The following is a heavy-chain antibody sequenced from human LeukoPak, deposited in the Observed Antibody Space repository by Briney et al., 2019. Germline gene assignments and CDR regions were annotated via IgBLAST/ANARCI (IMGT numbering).Heavy chain of an antibody. CDR3: ASCARRRYYDSSGYYYWYFDL. D-gene: IGHD3-22*01. CDR1: GGSISSGGYY. CDR2: VYYSGST. Sequence: PSQTLSLTCTVSGGSISSGGYYWSWIRQHPGKGLEWIGYVYYSGSTYYNPSLKSRVTISVDTSKNQFSLKLSSVTAADTAVYYCASCARRRYYDSSGYYYWYFDLWGRGTLVTVSS. J-gene: IGHJ2*01. V-gene: IGHV4-31*03.